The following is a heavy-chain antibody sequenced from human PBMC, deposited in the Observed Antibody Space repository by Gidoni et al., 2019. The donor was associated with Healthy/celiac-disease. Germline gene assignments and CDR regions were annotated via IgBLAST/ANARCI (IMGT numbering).Heavy chain of an antibody. CDR2: ISSSSSTI. CDR1: GFPFRSYS. V-gene: IGHV3-48*02. Sequence: EVQLVESGGGLVQPGGSLRLSCAASGFPFRSYSMNWVRQAPGKGLEWVSYISSSSSTIYYADSVKGRFTISRDNAKNSLYLQMNSLRDEDTAVYYCARDSTNYYDSSGTSYYFDYWGQGTLVTVSS. D-gene: IGHD3-22*01. J-gene: IGHJ4*02. CDR3: ARDSTNYYDSSGTSYYFDY.